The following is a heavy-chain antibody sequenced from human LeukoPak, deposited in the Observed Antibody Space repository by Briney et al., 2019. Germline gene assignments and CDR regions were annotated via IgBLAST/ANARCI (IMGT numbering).Heavy chain of an antibody. Sequence: AASVKVSCKASGYTFTSYYMHWVRQAPGQGLEWMGIINPSAGSTSYAQKFQGRVTMTRNMSTSTVYMELSSLRSDDTAVYYCARAYPDTSMAIDCWGQGTLVTVSS. D-gene: IGHD5-18*01. CDR1: GYTFTSYY. CDR2: INPSAGST. J-gene: IGHJ4*02. V-gene: IGHV1-46*01. CDR3: ARAYPDTSMAIDC.